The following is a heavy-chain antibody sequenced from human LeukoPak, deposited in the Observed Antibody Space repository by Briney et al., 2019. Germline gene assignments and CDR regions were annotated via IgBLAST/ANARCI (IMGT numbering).Heavy chain of an antibody. V-gene: IGHV3-7*01. D-gene: IGHD2-8*01. J-gene: IGHJ2*01. Sequence: PGGSLRLSCAASGFTFSNYWMAWVRQAPWKGLEWVANIQQDGSENYYVDSVKGRFTISRDNAKNSLFLQMNSLRAEDTAVYFCATAASRYCTNGLCSWYWYFDLWGRGTLVTVSS. CDR1: GFTFSNYW. CDR3: ATAASRYCTNGLCSWYWYFDL. CDR2: IQQDGSEN.